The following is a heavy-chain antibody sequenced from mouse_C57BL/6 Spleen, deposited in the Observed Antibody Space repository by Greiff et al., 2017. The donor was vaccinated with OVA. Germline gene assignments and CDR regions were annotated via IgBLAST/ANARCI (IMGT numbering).Heavy chain of an antibody. CDR2: INPNYGTT. Sequence: VQLQQSGPELVKPGASVKISCKASGYSFTDYNMNWVKQSNGKSLEWIGVINPNYGTTSSNQKFKGKATLTVDQSSSTAYMQLNSLTSEDSAVYYCARGDSSGPRYYFDYWGQGTTLTVSS. D-gene: IGHD3-2*02. CDR3: ARGDSSGPRYYFDY. V-gene: IGHV1-39*01. CDR1: GYSFTDYN. J-gene: IGHJ2*01.